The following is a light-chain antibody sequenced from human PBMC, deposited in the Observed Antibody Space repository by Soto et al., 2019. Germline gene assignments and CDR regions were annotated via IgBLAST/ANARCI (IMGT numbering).Light chain of an antibody. CDR2: GAS. J-gene: IGKJ1*01. CDR3: QQYNNWPPT. CDR1: QGVXSH. V-gene: IGKV3D-15*01. Sequence: DIGLTQSPGTLSVSPGESVTLSCGASQGVXSHLLWVQQKPGQAPRILXYGASTRATGIPARLSGSGSGTEFTLTISSLQSEDFAVYYCQQYNNWPPTFGQGTKVDIK.